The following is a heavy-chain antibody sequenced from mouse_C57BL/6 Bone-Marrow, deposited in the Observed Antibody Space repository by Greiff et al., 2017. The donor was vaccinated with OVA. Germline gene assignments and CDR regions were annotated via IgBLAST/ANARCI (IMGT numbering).Heavy chain of an antibody. V-gene: IGHV1-52*01. D-gene: IGHD1-1*01. CDR1: GYTFTSYW. Sequence: VQLQQPGAELVRPGSSVKLSCKASGYTFTSYWMHWVKQRPIQGLEWIGNIDPSDSETHYNQKFKDKATLTVDKSSSTAYMQLSSLTSEDSAVYYCARSPLYYYGSSLDYWGQGTTLTVSS. CDR3: ARSPLYYYGSSLDY. J-gene: IGHJ2*01. CDR2: IDPSDSET.